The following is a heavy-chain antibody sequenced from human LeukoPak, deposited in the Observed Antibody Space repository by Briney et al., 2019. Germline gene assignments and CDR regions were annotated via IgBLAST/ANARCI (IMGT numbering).Heavy chain of an antibody. D-gene: IGHD3-3*01. J-gene: IGHJ3*02. CDR1: GYTFTSYG. Sequence: ASVKVSCKASGYTFTSYGISWVRQAPGQGLEWMGWISAYNGNTNYAQKFQGRVTITTDESTSTAYMELSSLRSEDTAVYYCARELKIFGDLKGAFDIWGQGTMVTVSS. CDR2: ISAYNGNT. CDR3: ARELKIFGDLKGAFDI. V-gene: IGHV1-18*01.